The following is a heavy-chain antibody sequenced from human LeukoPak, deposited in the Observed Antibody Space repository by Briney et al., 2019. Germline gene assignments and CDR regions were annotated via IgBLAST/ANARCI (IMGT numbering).Heavy chain of an antibody. D-gene: IGHD6-13*01. Sequence: SGGSLRLSCAASGFTFNNYWMSWVRQAPGKGLEWVANTKQDGSQKYYVDSVKGRFTISRDNAKNSLYLQMNSLGAEDTAVYYCARDRDSSWYPFQDYWGQGTLVTVSS. V-gene: IGHV3-7*03. J-gene: IGHJ4*02. CDR3: ARDRDSSWYPFQDY. CDR1: GFTFNNYW. CDR2: TKQDGSQK.